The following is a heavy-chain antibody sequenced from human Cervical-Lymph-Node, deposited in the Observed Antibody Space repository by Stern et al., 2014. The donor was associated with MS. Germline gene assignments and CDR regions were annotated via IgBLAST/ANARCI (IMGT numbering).Heavy chain of an antibody. J-gene: IGHJ4*02. CDR3: ARDGNDEETTVTTY. Sequence: VQLVESGSELKKPGASVKVSCKASGYMFSDHALNWVRQAPGPGLEWKGWIHTNTGKPTYAQGFTGRFVFSLDTSVNTAFLEISELKAEDTAVYYCARDGNDEETTVTTYWGQGTLITVSS. V-gene: IGHV7-4-1*02. CDR1: GYMFSDHA. D-gene: IGHD4-17*01. CDR2: IHTNTGKP.